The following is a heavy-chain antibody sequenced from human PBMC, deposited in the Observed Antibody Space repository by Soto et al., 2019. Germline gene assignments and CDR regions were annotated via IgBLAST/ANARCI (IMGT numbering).Heavy chain of an antibody. D-gene: IGHD3-3*01. Sequence: QVQLVQSGAEVKKPGSSVKVSCKASGGTFSSYTISWVRQAPGQGLEWMGRIIPILGIANYAQKFQGRVTITADKSTSTAYMELSSLRSEDTAVYYCARDGNYDLWSGYYSWGQGTLVTVSS. CDR1: GGTFSSYT. J-gene: IGHJ4*02. CDR2: IIPILGIA. CDR3: ARDGNYDLWSGYYS. V-gene: IGHV1-69*08.